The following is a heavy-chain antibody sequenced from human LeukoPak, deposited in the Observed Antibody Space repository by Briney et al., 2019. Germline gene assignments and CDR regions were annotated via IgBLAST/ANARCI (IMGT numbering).Heavy chain of an antibody. CDR1: GFTFSSYA. Sequence: GGSLRLSCAASGFTFSSYAMSWVRQAPGKGLEWVSAITGSGGSTYYADSVKGRFTISRDNSKNTLYLQMNSLRAEDTAIYYCASGVYSSGWYLDYWGQGTLVTVSS. CDR2: ITGSGGST. CDR3: ASGVYSSGWYLDY. V-gene: IGHV3-23*01. J-gene: IGHJ4*02. D-gene: IGHD6-19*01.